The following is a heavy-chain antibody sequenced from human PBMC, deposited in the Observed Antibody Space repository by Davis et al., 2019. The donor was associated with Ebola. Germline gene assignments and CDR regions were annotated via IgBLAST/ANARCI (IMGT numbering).Heavy chain of an antibody. V-gene: IGHV1-69*04. CDR3: ARGKWFDP. Sequence: SVKVSCKTSGGTFTKYAVNWVRQAPGQGLEWMGRIIPVVDTKDYAQKFQGRVNLTADKATNTAYMELSGLRFDETGVYYCARGKWFDPWGQGTLVSVTS. CDR2: IIPVVDTK. J-gene: IGHJ5*02. CDR1: GGTFTKYA.